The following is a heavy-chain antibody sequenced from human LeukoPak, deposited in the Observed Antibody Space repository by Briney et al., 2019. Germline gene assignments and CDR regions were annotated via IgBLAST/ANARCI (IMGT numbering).Heavy chain of an antibody. CDR1: GVSISSTNSY. Sequence: SETLSLTCTVSGVSISSTNSYWGWIRQSPRTGLEWIGNIYSSGSTYYNPSLKSRVTISIDTSENQFSLKLTSVTAADTAVYYCARKREGPTTGIEYWGQGTLVTVSS. V-gene: IGHV4-39*07. J-gene: IGHJ4*02. CDR3: ARKREGPTTGIEY. D-gene: IGHD1-26*01. CDR2: IYSSGST.